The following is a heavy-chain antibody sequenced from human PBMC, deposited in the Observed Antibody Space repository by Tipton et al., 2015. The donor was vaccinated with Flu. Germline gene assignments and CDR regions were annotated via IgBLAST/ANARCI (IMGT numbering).Heavy chain of an antibody. CDR1: GGSISSGSYY. J-gene: IGHJ1*01. D-gene: IGHD6-19*01. CDR2: IYTSGST. Sequence: LSLTCTVSGGSISSGSYYWSWIRQPAGKGLEWIGRIYTSGSTNYNPSLKSRVTISVDTSKNQFSLKLSSVTAADTAVYYCARGGQWLDEYFQHWGQGTLVTVSS. V-gene: IGHV4-61*02. CDR3: ARGGQWLDEYFQH.